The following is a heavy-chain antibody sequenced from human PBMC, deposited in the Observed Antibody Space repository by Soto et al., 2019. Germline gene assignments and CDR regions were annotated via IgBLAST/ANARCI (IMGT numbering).Heavy chain of an antibody. Sequence: PGGSLRLSCAASGFTFSSYVMHWVRQAPGGGLEWVTIIASDGRTKYYADSVRGRFTISRDNSKNTLYLQMDSLSADDTAVYYCARKPETGSTVPFDYWGQGTLVTVSS. V-gene: IGHV3-30*03. J-gene: IGHJ4*02. CDR2: IASDGRTK. CDR3: ARKPETGSTVPFDY. CDR1: GFTFSSYV. D-gene: IGHD1-1*01.